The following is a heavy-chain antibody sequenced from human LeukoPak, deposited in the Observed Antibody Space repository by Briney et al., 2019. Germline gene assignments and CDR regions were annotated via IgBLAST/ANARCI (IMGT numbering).Heavy chain of an antibody. Sequence: ASVKVSCKASGYTFTSYGISWVRQAPGQGLEWMGWISAYNGNTNYAQKLQGRVTMTTDTSTSTAYMELRSLRSDDTAVYYCAKDPVLLWFGELDYWGQGTLVTVSS. CDR2: ISAYNGNT. J-gene: IGHJ4*02. CDR1: GYTFTSYG. CDR3: AKDPVLLWFGELDY. V-gene: IGHV1-18*01. D-gene: IGHD3-10*01.